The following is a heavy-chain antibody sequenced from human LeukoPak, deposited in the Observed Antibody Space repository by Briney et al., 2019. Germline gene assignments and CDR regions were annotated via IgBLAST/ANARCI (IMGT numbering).Heavy chain of an antibody. CDR1: GFTFSSYW. CDR3: ARGQPHGNDY. Sequence: GGSLRLSCAASGFTFSSYWMNWVRQAPGKGLVWVSRIASDGSSTTYADSVKGRFSISRDNAKNTLYLQMNSLRVEDTAVYYCARGQPHGNDYWGQGTLVTVSS. V-gene: IGHV3-74*01. J-gene: IGHJ4*02. CDR2: IASDGSST. D-gene: IGHD4-23*01.